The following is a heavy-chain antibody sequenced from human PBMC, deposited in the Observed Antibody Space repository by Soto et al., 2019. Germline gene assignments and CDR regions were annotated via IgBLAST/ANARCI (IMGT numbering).Heavy chain of an antibody. D-gene: IGHD3-22*01. Sequence: LSLTCTVSGDSISTFYWGWIRQPPGKGLEWIGYVYYTGSTNYNPSLKSRVTISVDTSKNQFSLKLNSVTAADTAVYYCARGRTVRNYSDNSDYYYYFDYWGQGSLVTVSS. V-gene: IGHV4-59*01. J-gene: IGHJ4*02. CDR3: ARGRTVRNYSDNSDYYYYFDY. CDR1: GDSISTFY. CDR2: VYYTGST.